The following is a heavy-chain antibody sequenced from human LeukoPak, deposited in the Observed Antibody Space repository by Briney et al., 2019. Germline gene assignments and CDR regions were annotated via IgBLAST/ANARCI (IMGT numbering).Heavy chain of an antibody. CDR1: GFTFSIYW. Sequence: PGGSLRLSCAASGFTFSIYWMSWVRQAPGKGLEWAANIKQDGSEKYYVDSVKGRFTISRDNAKNSLYLQMNSLRAEDTAVYYCASHIPDIVVVAAATDRRDYWGQGTLVTVSS. D-gene: IGHD2-15*01. V-gene: IGHV3-7*02. CDR3: ASHIPDIVVVAAATDRRDY. CDR2: IKQDGSEK. J-gene: IGHJ4*02.